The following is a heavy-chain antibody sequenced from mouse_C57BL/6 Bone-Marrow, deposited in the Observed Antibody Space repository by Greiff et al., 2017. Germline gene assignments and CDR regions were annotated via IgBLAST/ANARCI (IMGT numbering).Heavy chain of an antibody. CDR3: SHDGYYRDY. CDR2: IDPENGDT. Sequence: VQLQQSGAELVRPGASVKLSCTASGFNIKDDYMHWVKQRPEQGLEWIGWIDPENGDTEYASKFPGKATLTADTSSNTAYLQLSSLTSEDTAVYYCSHDGYYRDYWGQGTTLTVSS. CDR1: GFNIKDDY. D-gene: IGHD2-3*01. J-gene: IGHJ2*01. V-gene: IGHV14-4*01.